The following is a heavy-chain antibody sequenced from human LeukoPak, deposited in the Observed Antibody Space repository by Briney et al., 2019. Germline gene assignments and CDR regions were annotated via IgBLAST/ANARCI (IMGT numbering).Heavy chain of an antibody. D-gene: IGHD3-3*01. CDR2: IYYSGST. V-gene: IGHV4-39*01. Sequence: SETLSLTCTVSGGSISSSSYYWGWIRQPPGKGLEWIGSIYYSGSTYYNPSLKSRVTISVDTSKNQFSLKLSSVTAADTAVYYCARPGGFWSGHYAPWGQGTLVTVSS. CDR3: ARPGGFWSGHYAP. J-gene: IGHJ5*02. CDR1: GGSISSSSYY.